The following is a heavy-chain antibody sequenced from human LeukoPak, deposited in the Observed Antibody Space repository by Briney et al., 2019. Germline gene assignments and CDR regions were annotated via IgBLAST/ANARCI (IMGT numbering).Heavy chain of an antibody. CDR3: AKDRPLAGDY. V-gene: IGHV3-30*18. CDR2: ISYDGSNK. D-gene: IGHD6-6*01. J-gene: IGHJ4*02. Sequence: PGRSLRLSCAASGFTFSSYGMHWVRQAPGKGLEWGAVISYDGSNKYYADSVKGRFTISRDNSKNTLYLQMNSLRAEDTAVYYCAKDRPLAGDYWGQGTLVPVSS. CDR1: GFTFSSYG.